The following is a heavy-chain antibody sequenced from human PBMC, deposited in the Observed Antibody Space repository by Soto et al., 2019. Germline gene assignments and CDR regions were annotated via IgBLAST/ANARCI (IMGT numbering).Heavy chain of an antibody. V-gene: IGHV1-3*01. J-gene: IGHJ4*02. CDR1: GYSFKNYA. D-gene: IGHD3-3*02. Sequence: QVQLVQSGPEVKRPGASVRISCRTAGYSFKNYAIHWVRQAPGKKLEWMGWSNEGSGNTRYSQKFQGRMSIARDTSASTSYLDLRSPTSEDTAIYFCARDDRTISGAVTLDYWGPGTLVTVSS. CDR3: ARDDRTISGAVTLDY. CDR2: SNEGSGNT.